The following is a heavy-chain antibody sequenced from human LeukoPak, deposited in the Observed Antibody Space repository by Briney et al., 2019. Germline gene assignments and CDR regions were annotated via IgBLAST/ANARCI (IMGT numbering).Heavy chain of an antibody. CDR2: INHSGST. V-gene: IGHV4-34*01. J-gene: IGHJ5*02. Sequence: PSETLSLTCAVYGGSFSGYYWSWIRQPPGKGLDGIGEINHSGSTNYNPSLKSRVTISVDTSKNQFSLKLSSVTAADTAVYYCARGRRGYSYGRNWFDPWGQGTLVTVSS. CDR1: GGSFSGYY. CDR3: ARGRRGYSYGRNWFDP. D-gene: IGHD5-18*01.